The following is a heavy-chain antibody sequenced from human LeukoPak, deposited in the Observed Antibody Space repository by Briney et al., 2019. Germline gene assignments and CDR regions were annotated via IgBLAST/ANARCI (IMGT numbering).Heavy chain of an antibody. D-gene: IGHD1-26*01. CDR2: IRSDGSVT. CDR1: GFTFSSGW. J-gene: IGHJ4*02. Sequence: GGSLRLSCAASGFTFSSGWMHWVRQAPGKGLVWVSRIRSDGSVTTYADFVKGRFTISRDNAKNTLYLQMNSLRAEDTAVYFCARDRSYSLDYWGQGTLVTVSS. CDR3: ARDRSYSLDY. V-gene: IGHV3-74*01.